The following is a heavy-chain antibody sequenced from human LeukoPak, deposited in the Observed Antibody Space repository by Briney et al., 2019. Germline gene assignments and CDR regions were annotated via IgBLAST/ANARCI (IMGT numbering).Heavy chain of an antibody. J-gene: IGHJ3*02. CDR2: IYYSGST. CDR1: GGSISSYY. V-gene: IGHV4-59*06. CDR3: ARGSGYSGYDYGPDAFDI. D-gene: IGHD5-12*01. Sequence: SETLSLTCTVSGGSISSYYWSWIRQPPGKGLEWIGYIYYSGSTYYNPSLESRVTISVDTSKNQFSLKLSSVTAADTAVYYCARGSGYSGYDYGPDAFDIWGQGTMVTVSS.